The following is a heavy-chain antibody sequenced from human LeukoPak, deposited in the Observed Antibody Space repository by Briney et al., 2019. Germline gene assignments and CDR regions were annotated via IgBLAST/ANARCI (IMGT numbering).Heavy chain of an antibody. Sequence: ASVKVSCKVSGYTLTELSMHWVRQAPGKGLEWMGGFDPEDGETIYAQKFQGRVTMTEDTSTDTAYMELSSLRSEDTAIYYCARDPSLAPNWGDHFDYWGQGTLVTVSS. V-gene: IGHV1-24*01. CDR1: GYTLTELS. CDR3: ARDPSLAPNWGDHFDY. D-gene: IGHD7-27*01. CDR2: FDPEDGET. J-gene: IGHJ4*02.